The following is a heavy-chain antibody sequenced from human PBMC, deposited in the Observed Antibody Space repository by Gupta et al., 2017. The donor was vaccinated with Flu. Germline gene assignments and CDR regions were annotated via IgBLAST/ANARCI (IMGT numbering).Heavy chain of an antibody. D-gene: IGHD5-18*01. CDR2: ISSSSSYT. Sequence: QVQLVESGGGLVKPGGSLRLSCAASGFTFSDYYMSWIRQAPGKGLEWVSYISSSSSYTNYADSGKGRFTISRDNAKNSLYLQMNSLRAEDTAVYYCARDLGVDKDTAMVTLYYYYGMDVWGQGTTVTVSS. CDR3: ARDLGVDKDTAMVTLYYYYGMDV. V-gene: IGHV3-11*05. CDR1: GFTFSDYY. J-gene: IGHJ6*02.